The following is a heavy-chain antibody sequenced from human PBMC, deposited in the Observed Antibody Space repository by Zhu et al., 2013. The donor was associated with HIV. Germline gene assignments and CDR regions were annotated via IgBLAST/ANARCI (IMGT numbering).Heavy chain of an antibody. J-gene: IGHJ4*02. CDR2: IHPVSGDT. CDR3: ARDKRGRWLQPYYFDY. Sequence: QVQLVQSGAEVRKPGASVKVSCQTSGYSFTGFYLHWVRQAPGQGPQWMGWIHPVSGDTQYGQKFQGRVTMTRDTSTSTAYMELSRLRSDDTAVYYCARDKRGRWLQPYYFDYWGQGALVTVSS. CDR1: GYSFTGFY. V-gene: IGHV1-2*02. D-gene: IGHD5-12*01.